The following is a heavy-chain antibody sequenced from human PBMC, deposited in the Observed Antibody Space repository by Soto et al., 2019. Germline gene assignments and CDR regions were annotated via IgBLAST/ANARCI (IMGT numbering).Heavy chain of an antibody. D-gene: IGHD3-16*01. CDR2: TSYDGSNN. CDR1: GFTFRSYV. CDR3: ARWGTTGGLDV. Sequence: QVQLVESGGGVVQPGTSLRLSCVGSGFTFRSYVIHWVRQAPGKGLEWVALTSYDGSNNFYGDSAKGRFTISRHNSRNTVALQMDSLTFEDTALYYCARWGTTGGLDVWGQGTLVSVSS. V-gene: IGHV3-33*05. J-gene: IGHJ4*02.